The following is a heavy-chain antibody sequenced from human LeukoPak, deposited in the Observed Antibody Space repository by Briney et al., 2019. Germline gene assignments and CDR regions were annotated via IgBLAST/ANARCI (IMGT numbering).Heavy chain of an antibody. CDR1: AFTCANYV. J-gene: IGHJ4*02. V-gene: IGHV3-30*04. Sequence: GGSLRLSCAASAFTCANYVTHWVRQAPGKGLKWVAVASPDEGLKFYGDSVKGRFTISRDNSKNTMYLQMNNLREEDTAVYYCTRDPILGAPDYFDYWGQGTLVTVSS. CDR2: ASPDEGLK. CDR3: TRDPILGAPDYFDY. D-gene: IGHD1-26*01.